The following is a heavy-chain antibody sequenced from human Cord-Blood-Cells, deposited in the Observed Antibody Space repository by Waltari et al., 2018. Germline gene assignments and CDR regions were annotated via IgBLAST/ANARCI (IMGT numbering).Heavy chain of an antibody. D-gene: IGHD3-3*01. CDR1: GGSISSPY. J-gene: IGHJ4*02. CDR3: ARAANVWSGYYFDY. V-gene: IGHV4-59*11. CDR2: IYYSGST. Sequence: QVQLQESGPGLVKPSETLSLTCTVPGGSISSPYWPWIRQPPGKGLEWIGYIYYSGSTNYNPSLKSRVTISVDTSKNQFSLKLSSVTAADTAVYYCARAANVWSGYYFDYWGQGTLVTVSS.